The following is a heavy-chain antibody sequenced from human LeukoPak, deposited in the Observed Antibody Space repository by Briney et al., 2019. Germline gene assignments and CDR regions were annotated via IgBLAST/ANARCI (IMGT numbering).Heavy chain of an antibody. V-gene: IGHV3-23*01. CDR3: AKGRMSRRPGGGFGS. J-gene: IGHJ4*02. CDR2: ISATGDST. CDR1: GFTFSSYA. D-gene: IGHD3-16*01. Sequence: PGGSLRLSCAASGFTFSSYAMSWVRQAPGRGLDWVSVISATGDSTYYADSVKGRFTISRDNSKNTLYLQMNSLRAEDTAVYYCAKGRMSRRPGGGFGSWGQGTLVTVSS.